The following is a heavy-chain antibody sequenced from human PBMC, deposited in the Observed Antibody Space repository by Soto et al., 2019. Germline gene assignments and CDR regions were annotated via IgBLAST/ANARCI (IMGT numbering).Heavy chain of an antibody. Sequence: SLKISCAASGFTFDDYAMHWVRQAPGKGLEWVSGISWNSGSIGYADSVKGRFTISRDNAKNSLYLQMNSLRAEDTALYYCAKDILNWNDGMGAFDIWGQGTMVTVSS. CDR3: AKDILNWNDGMGAFDI. V-gene: IGHV3-9*01. CDR2: ISWNSGSI. D-gene: IGHD1-1*01. CDR1: GFTFDDYA. J-gene: IGHJ3*02.